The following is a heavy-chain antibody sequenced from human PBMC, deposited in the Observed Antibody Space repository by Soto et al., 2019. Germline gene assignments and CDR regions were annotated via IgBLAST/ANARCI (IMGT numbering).Heavy chain of an antibody. V-gene: IGHV1-46*01. CDR1: GYTFTSYY. D-gene: IGHD2-2*02. CDR2: INPSGGST. J-gene: IGHJ5*02. CDR3: ARGGLIVVVPAAIKGGWFDP. Sequence: ASLKVSCKASGYTFTSYYMHWLRQSTGQGLEWMGIINPSGGSTSYAQKFQGRVTMTGDTSTSTVYMELSSLRSEDTAVYYCARGGLIVVVPAAIKGGWFDPWGQGTLVTVSS.